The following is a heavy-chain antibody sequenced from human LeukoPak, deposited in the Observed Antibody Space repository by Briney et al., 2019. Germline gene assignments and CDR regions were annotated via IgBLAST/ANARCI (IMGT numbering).Heavy chain of an antibody. V-gene: IGHV1-2*06. CDR2: INPNSGGT. D-gene: IGHD3-10*01. CDR3: ARDRGKRITMVRGVIITVDCRRKAFDY. CDR1: GYNFFTYG. Sequence: GASVKVSCKASGYNFFTYGITWVRQAPGQGLEWMGRINPNSGGTNYAQKFQGRVTMTRDTSISTAYMELSRLRSDDTAVYYCARDRGKRITMVRGVIITVDCRRKAFDYWGQGTLVTVSS. J-gene: IGHJ4*02.